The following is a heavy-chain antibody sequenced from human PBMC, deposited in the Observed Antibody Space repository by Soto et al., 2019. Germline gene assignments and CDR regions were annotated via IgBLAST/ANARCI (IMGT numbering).Heavy chain of an antibody. D-gene: IGHD6-13*01. CDR3: AILYSSSWYGYYYYCMDV. Sequence: QVQLQQWGAGLLKPSETLSLTCAVYGGSFSGYYWSWIRQPPGKGLEWIGEINHSGSTNYNPSLKSRVTISVDTSKKQFSLKLSSVTAADTAVYYCAILYSSSWYGYYYYCMDVWVQGTTVTVSS. CDR2: INHSGST. V-gene: IGHV4-34*01. CDR1: GGSFSGYY. J-gene: IGHJ6*02.